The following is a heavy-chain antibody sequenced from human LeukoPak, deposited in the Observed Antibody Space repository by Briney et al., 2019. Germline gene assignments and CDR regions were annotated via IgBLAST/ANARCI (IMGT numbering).Heavy chain of an antibody. V-gene: IGHV4-39*01. CDR2: IYYSGSI. D-gene: IGHD3-10*01. CDR1: GGSISSGSYY. J-gene: IGHJ4*02. Sequence: SETLSLTCTVSGGSISSGSYYWGWIRQPPGKGLKWIGNIYYSGSIYYNPSLKSRVTISVDTSKNQFSLKLSSVTAADTAVYYCARGRYYYGSGSYYNPWYFDYWGQGTLVTVSS. CDR3: ARGRYYYGSGSYYNPWYFDY.